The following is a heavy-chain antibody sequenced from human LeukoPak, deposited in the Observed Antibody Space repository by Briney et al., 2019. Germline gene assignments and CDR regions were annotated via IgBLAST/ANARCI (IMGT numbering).Heavy chain of an antibody. J-gene: IGHJ4*02. V-gene: IGHV4-61*02. Sequence: PSETLSLTCTVSGGSISSGSYYWSWIRQPARKGLEWIGRIYTSGSTNYNPSLKSRVTISVDTSKNQFSLKLSSVTAADTAVYYCARGSIKYSSSWNFDYWGQGTLVTVSS. D-gene: IGHD6-13*01. CDR3: ARGSIKYSSSWNFDY. CDR2: IYTSGST. CDR1: GGSISSGSYY.